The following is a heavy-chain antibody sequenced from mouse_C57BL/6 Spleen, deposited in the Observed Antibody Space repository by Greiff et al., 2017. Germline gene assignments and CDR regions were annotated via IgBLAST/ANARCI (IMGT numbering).Heavy chain of an antibody. CDR2: IDPENGDT. CDR3: TTGGYYNYYAMDY. J-gene: IGHJ4*01. Sequence: EVQLQQSGAELVRPGASVKLSCTASGFNIKDDYMHWVKQRPEQGLEWIGWIDPENGDTEYASKFQGKATITADTSSNTAYLQLSSLTSEDPAVYYCTTGGYYNYYAMDYWGQGTSVTVSS. D-gene: IGHD2-3*01. CDR1: GFNIKDDY. V-gene: IGHV14-4*01.